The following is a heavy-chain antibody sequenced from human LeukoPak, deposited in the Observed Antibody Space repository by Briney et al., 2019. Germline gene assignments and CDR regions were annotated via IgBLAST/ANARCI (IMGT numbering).Heavy chain of an antibody. J-gene: IGHJ4*02. V-gene: IGHV3-23*01. CDR3: AKSQRNDQQVVQRIDY. CDR2: ISGSGDTT. D-gene: IGHD2-2*01. CDR1: RFTFGTYA. Sequence: GGSLRLSCTASRFTFGTYATSWVRQAPGKGLEWVSSISGSGDTTYYTGSVKGRFTISRDNSKNALYLQMSSLRAEDTAVYYCAKSQRNDQQVVQRIDYWGQGTLVTVSS.